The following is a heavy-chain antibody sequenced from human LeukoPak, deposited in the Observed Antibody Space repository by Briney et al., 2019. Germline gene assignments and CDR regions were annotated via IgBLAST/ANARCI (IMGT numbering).Heavy chain of an antibody. CDR1: GGSISNGGYF. D-gene: IGHD3-3*01. CDR2: SYYTGST. CDR3: ARVSRDPDYDFWSGPSYYFDY. V-gene: IGHV4-31*03. J-gene: IGHJ4*02. Sequence: SQTLSLTCTVSGGSISNGGYFWLWIRQHPGKGLEGIGYSYYTGSTYYNPSLKSRVTLSVNTSKNQFSLKLSSLTAADTAVYYCARVSRDPDYDFWSGPSYYFDYWGQGTLVAVSS.